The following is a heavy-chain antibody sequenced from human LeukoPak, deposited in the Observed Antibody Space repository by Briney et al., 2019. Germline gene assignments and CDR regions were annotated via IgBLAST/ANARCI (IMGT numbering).Heavy chain of an antibody. V-gene: IGHV3-66*01. J-gene: IGHJ4*02. CDR2: IYRGGST. D-gene: IGHD4-17*01. CDR1: GFTVSSNY. Sequence: GGSLRLSCAATGFTVSSNYMSWVRQAPGKGLEWVSIIYRGGSTYYADSVKGRFTISRDNSKNTLYLQMNSLRAEDTAVYYCAKDYGDYSYFFDYWGQGTLVTVSS. CDR3: AKDYGDYSYFFDY.